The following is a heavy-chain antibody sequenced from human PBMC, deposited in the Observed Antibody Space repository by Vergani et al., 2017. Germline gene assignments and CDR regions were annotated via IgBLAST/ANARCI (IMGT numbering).Heavy chain of an antibody. J-gene: IGHJ5*02. V-gene: IGHV1-46*01. CDR2: INPSGGST. CDR3: ARDKTIYCSGGSCFGWFDP. CDR1: GYTFTSYY. D-gene: IGHD2-15*01. Sequence: QVQLVQSGAEVKKPGASVKVSCKASGYTFTSYYMHWVRQAPGQGLEWMGIINPSGGSTSYAQKFQGRVTMTRDTSTSTVYMELSSLRSEDTAVYYCARDKTIYCSGGSCFGWFDPWGQGTLVTVSS.